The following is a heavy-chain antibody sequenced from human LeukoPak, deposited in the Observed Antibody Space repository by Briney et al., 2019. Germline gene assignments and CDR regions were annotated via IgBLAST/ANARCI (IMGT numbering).Heavy chain of an antibody. CDR2: IWYEGINK. D-gene: IGHD3-22*01. CDR3: ARVLGDSSGYMDH. J-gene: IGHJ4*02. CDR1: GFTFSRYG. Sequence: RAASGFTFSRYGMHWVRQAPGEGLEWVAVIWYEGINKDYADSVKGRFTISRDNSKNTLYLQMNSLRVEDTAVYYCARVLGDSSGYMDHWGQGALVTVSS. V-gene: IGHV3-33*01.